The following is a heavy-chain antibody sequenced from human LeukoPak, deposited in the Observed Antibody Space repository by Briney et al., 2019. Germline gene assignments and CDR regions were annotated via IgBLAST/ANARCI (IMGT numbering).Heavy chain of an antibody. D-gene: IGHD3-3*01. J-gene: IGHJ6*03. Sequence: SETLSLTCTVSGGSITSDNYYWSWIRQPPGKGLEWFGYIYYSGSTYYSPSLKSRVTISVDMSKNHFSLKLSSVTAADTAVYYCARLRRGTIFGVVIVRYYYYMDVWGKGNTVTVSS. V-gene: IGHV4-30-4*01. CDR2: IYYSGST. CDR1: GGSITSDNYY. CDR3: ARLRRGTIFGVVIVRYYYYMDV.